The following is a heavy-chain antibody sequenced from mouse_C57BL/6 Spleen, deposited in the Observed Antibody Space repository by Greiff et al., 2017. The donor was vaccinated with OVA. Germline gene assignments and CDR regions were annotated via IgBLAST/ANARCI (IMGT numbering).Heavy chain of an antibody. J-gene: IGHJ3*01. CDR2: IDPEDGET. D-gene: IGHD1-1*01. CDR1: GFNIKDYY. V-gene: IGHV14-2*01. CDR3: ARDYGSSYVWFAY. Sequence: VQLKESGAELVKPGASVKLSCTASGFNIKDYYMHWVKQRTEQGLEWIGRIDPEDGETKYAPKFQGKATITADTSSNTAYLQLSSLTSEDTAVYYCARDYGSSYVWFAYWGQGTLVTVSA.